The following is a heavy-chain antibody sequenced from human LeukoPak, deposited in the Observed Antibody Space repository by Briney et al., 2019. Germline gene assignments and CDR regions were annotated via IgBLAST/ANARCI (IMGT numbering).Heavy chain of an antibody. V-gene: IGHV3-30*02. J-gene: IGHJ6*03. CDR3: AKPPNTIFGVVISYYYYMDV. CDR2: IRYDGSNK. D-gene: IGHD3-3*01. Sequence: GGSLRLSCAASGFTFSSYGMHWVRQAPGKGLEWVAFIRYDGSNKYYADSVKGRFTISRDNSKNMLYLQMNSLRAEDTAVYYCAKPPNTIFGVVISYYYYMDVWGKGTTVTVSS. CDR1: GFTFSSYG.